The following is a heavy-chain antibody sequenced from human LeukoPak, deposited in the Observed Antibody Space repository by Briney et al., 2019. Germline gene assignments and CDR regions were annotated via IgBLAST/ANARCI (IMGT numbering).Heavy chain of an antibody. Sequence: AESLKISCKGSGYSFSNYWIGWVRQMPGKGLEWMGIINPGDSDTRYRPSLQGQVTISVDKSITTAYLQWSSLKASDTAMYYCARLPNYYDTGGLAFDIWGQGTLVTVSS. D-gene: IGHD3-22*01. CDR3: ARLPNYYDTGGLAFDI. J-gene: IGHJ3*02. CDR1: GYSFSNYW. CDR2: INPGDSDT. V-gene: IGHV5-51*01.